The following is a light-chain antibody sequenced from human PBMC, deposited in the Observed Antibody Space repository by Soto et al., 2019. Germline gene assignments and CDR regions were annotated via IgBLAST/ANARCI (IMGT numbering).Light chain of an antibody. CDR3: QQYNNWPPTWT. V-gene: IGKV3-15*01. CDR2: GAS. Sequence: EIVMTQSPATLSVSPGERATLSCRASQSVSSNLAWYQHKPGQAPRLLIYGASTRATGIPARFSGSGSGTEFTLTISSLPSEDFAVYYCQQYNNWPPTWTFGQGTKVEIK. J-gene: IGKJ1*01. CDR1: QSVSSN.